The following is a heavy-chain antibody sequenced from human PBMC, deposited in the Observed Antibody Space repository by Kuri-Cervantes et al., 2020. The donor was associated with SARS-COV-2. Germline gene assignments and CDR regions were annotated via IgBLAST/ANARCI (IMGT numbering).Heavy chain of an antibody. J-gene: IGHJ2*01. Sequence: GESLKISCAASGFTFSSYAMSWVRQAPGKGLEWVSAISGSGGSTYYADSVKGRFTISRDNSKNTLYLQMNSLRAEDTAVYYCAKQPGFVSRYFDLWGRGNLVTVSS. CDR1: GFTFSSYA. V-gene: IGHV3-23*01. CDR2: ISGSGGST. CDR3: AKQPGFVSRYFDL.